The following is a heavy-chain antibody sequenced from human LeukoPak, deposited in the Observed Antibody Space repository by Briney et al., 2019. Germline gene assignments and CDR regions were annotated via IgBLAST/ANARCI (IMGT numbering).Heavy chain of an antibody. Sequence: PGGSLRLSCAASGFTFSNSGMHWVRQAPGKGLEGVALIRFDGSNDFYADSVKGRFTISRDNYKNRLYMQMNTLRAEDTAVYYCAKDPRFYGREWTGYFDYWGQGTLVTVSS. V-gene: IGHV3-30*02. CDR2: IRFDGSND. CDR1: GFTFSNSG. CDR3: AKDPRFYGREWTGYFDY. D-gene: IGHD3/OR15-3a*01. J-gene: IGHJ4*02.